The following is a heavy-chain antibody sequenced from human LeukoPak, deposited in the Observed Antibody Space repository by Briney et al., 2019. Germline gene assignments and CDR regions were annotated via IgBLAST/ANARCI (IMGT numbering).Heavy chain of an antibody. CDR1: GGSIRSGDFY. Sequence: SETLSLTCTVSGGSIRSGDFYWSWIRQPPGKGLEWIGYIYYSGSTNYKPSLKSRVTISKDTSKNQFSLQLNSVTPEDTAVYYCARDRDSSGWFNWFDPWGQGTLVTVSS. CDR3: ARDRDSSGWFNWFDP. D-gene: IGHD6-19*01. V-gene: IGHV4-30-4*01. CDR2: IYYSGST. J-gene: IGHJ5*02.